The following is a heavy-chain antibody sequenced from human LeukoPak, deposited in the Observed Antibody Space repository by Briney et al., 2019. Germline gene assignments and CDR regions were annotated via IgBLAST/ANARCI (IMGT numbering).Heavy chain of an antibody. J-gene: IGHJ5*02. V-gene: IGHV4-34*01. Sequence: PSETLSLTCAVYGRSFSGYYWSWIRQPPGKGLEWIGEINHSGSTNYNPSLKSRVTISVDTSKNQFSLKLSSVTAADTAVYYCARQFTMIVVVENWFDPWGQGTLVTVSS. D-gene: IGHD3-22*01. CDR3: ARQFTMIVVVENWFDP. CDR1: GRSFSGYY. CDR2: INHSGST.